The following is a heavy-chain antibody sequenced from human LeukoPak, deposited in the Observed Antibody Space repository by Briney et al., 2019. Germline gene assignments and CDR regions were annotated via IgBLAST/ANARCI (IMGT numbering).Heavy chain of an antibody. CDR2: IIPILGIA. D-gene: IGHD2-15*01. J-gene: IGHJ4*02. CDR3: AVVVAVTPNDQSPTMRGTYFDY. Sequence: SVKVSCKASGGTFSSYAISWVRQAPGQGLEWMGRIIPILGIANYAQKFQGRVTITADKSTSTAYMELSSLRSEDTAVYYCAVVVAVTPNDQSPTMRGTYFDYWGQGTLVTVSS. V-gene: IGHV1-69*04. CDR1: GGTFSSYA.